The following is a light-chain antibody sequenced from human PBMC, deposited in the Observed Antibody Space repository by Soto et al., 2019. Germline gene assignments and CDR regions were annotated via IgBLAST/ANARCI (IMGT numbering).Light chain of an antibody. CDR3: SSYTSSSIVV. Sequence: QSALTQPASVSGSPRQSITISCTGTSSDVGGYNYVSWYQQYPGKAPKLMIYEVSNRPSGVSNRFSGSKSGNTASLTISGLQAEDEADYYCSSYTSSSIVVFGGGTKLTVL. CDR1: SSDVGGYNY. J-gene: IGLJ2*01. CDR2: EVS. V-gene: IGLV2-14*01.